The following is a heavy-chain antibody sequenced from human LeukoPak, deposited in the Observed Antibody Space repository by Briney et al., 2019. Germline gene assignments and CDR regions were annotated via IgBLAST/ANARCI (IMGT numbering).Heavy chain of an antibody. V-gene: IGHV3-23*01. J-gene: IGHJ1*01. D-gene: IGHD4-17*01. CDR2: ISGSGHNT. CDR1: GFTFSSYS. CDR3: AKEIYGDSTGGRFQH. Sequence: QPGGSLRLSCAASGFTFSSYSMNWVRQAPGKGLEWVSAISGSGHNTYYADSVKGRFTISRDNSKNTLYLQMNSLRAEDTAVYYCAKEIYGDSTGGRFQHWGQGTLVTVSS.